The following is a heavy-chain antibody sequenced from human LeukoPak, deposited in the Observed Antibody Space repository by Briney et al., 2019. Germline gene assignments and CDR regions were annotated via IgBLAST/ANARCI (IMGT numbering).Heavy chain of an antibody. CDR2: INHSGST. CDR3: ARGEPVRIAAAGTYH. V-gene: IGHV4-34*01. J-gene: IGHJ5*02. Sequence: SETLSLTCAVYGASFSGYYCSWIRQPPGKGLEWIGEINHSGSTTYNPSLKSRITISVDTSKSQFSLKLRSVTAADTAVYYCARGEPVRIAAAGTYHWGQGTLVTVSS. D-gene: IGHD6-13*01. CDR1: GASFSGYY.